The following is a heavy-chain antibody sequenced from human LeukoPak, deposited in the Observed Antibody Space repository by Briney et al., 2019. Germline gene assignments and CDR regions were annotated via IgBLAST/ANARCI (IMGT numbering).Heavy chain of an antibody. CDR2: INPNSGGT. CDR1: GYTFTGYY. D-gene: IGHD2-21*01. V-gene: IGHV1-2*02. Sequence: ASVTVSCKASGYTFTGYYMDWVRQAPGQGLEWMGRINPNSGGTNYAQKFQGRVTMTGDTSISTAYMELSRLTSDDTAVYYCARGLGGNYPGNWGQGTQVTVSS. CDR3: ARGLGGNYPGN. J-gene: IGHJ4*02.